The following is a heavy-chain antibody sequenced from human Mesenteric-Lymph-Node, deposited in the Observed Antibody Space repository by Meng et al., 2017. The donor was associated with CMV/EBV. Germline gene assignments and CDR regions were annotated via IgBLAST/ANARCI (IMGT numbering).Heavy chain of an antibody. Sequence: ASVKVSCKASGYTFTSYDINWVRQATGQGLEWMGWMNPNSGNTGYAQKFQGRVTITRNTSISTAYMELSSLRSEDTAVYYCARLSHGGNSVGGDYWGQGTLVTVSS. CDR2: MNPNSGNT. CDR3: ARLSHGGNSVGGDY. J-gene: IGHJ4*02. D-gene: IGHD4-23*01. V-gene: IGHV1-8*03. CDR1: GYTFTSYD.